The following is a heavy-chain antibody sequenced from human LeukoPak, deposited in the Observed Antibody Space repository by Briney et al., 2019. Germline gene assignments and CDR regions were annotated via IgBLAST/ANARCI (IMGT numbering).Heavy chain of an antibody. D-gene: IGHD3-16*01. Sequence: GGSLRLSCAASGFTFSSYGMHWVRKAPGKGLEWVAVIWYDGSNKYYADSVKGRFTISRDNSKNTLYLQMNSLRTEDTAVYYCAREDQYDYVWGSPRYYFDYWGQGTLVTVSS. CDR3: AREDQYDYVWGSPRYYFDY. V-gene: IGHV3-33*01. CDR2: IWYDGSNK. J-gene: IGHJ4*02. CDR1: GFTFSSYG.